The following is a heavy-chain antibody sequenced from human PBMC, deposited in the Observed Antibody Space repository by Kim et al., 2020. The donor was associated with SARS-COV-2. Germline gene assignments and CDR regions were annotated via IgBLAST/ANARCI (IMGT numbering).Heavy chain of an antibody. Sequence: YYIDSVSGRFTISRDNSNNMLYLQMNSLRAEDTAVYYCARGPSATSDAFDIWGQGTMVSVSS. J-gene: IGHJ3*02. D-gene: IGHD2-2*01. CDR3: ARGPSATSDAFDI. V-gene: IGHV3-33*01.